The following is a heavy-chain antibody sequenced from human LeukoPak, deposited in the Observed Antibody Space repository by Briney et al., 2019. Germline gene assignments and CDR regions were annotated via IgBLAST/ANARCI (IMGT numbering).Heavy chain of an antibody. Sequence: GASVKVSCKASGGTFSSYAISWVRQAPGQGLEWMGGIIPIFGTANYAQKFQGRVTITADKSTSTAYMELSSLRSDDTAVYYCARDVPIAVAGGAFDIWGQGTMVTVSS. CDR1: GGTFSSYA. D-gene: IGHD6-19*01. CDR3: ARDVPIAVAGGAFDI. V-gene: IGHV1-69*06. J-gene: IGHJ3*02. CDR2: IIPIFGTA.